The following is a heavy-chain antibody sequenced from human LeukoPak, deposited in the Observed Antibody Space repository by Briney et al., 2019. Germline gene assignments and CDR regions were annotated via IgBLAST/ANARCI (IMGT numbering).Heavy chain of an antibody. J-gene: IGHJ4*02. Sequence: PSETLSLTCAVSGGSISSGGYSWSWIRQPPGKGLEWIGYIYHSGSTYYNPSLKSRVTISVDRSKNQFSLKLSSVTAADTAVYYCAREVVMATNFFDYWGQGTLVTVSS. D-gene: IGHD5-24*01. CDR2: IYHSGST. V-gene: IGHV4-30-2*01. CDR3: AREVVMATNFFDY. CDR1: GGSISSGGYS.